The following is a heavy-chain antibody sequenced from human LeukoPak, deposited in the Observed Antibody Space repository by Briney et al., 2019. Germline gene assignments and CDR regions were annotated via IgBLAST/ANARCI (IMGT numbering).Heavy chain of an antibody. Sequence: PGRSLRLSCAASGFTFSSYGMHWVRQAPGKGLEWVAVIWYDGSNKYYADSVKGQFTISRDNSKNTLYLQMNSLRAEDTAVYYCARLGRSYYYYGMDVWGKGTTVTVSS. J-gene: IGHJ6*04. V-gene: IGHV3-33*01. D-gene: IGHD1-26*01. CDR2: IWYDGSNK. CDR1: GFTFSSYG. CDR3: ARLGRSYYYYGMDV.